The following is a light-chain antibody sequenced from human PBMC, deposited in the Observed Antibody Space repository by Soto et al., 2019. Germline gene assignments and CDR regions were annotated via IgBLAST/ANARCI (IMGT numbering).Light chain of an antibody. CDR2: DAS. J-gene: IGKJ4*01. V-gene: IGKV3-11*01. Sequence: EIVLTQSPAPLSLSPGERATLSCRASQSVSSYLAWYQQKPGQAPRLLIYDASNRATGIPARFSGSGSGTDFTLTITSLEPEDFAVYYCQHRSNFGGGTKVEIK. CDR3: QHRSN. CDR1: QSVSSY.